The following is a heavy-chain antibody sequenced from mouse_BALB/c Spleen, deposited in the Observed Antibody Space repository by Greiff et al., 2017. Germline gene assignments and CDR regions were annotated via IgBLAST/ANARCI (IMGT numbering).Heavy chain of an antibody. CDR1: GYTFTSYY. CDR2: INPSNGGT. V-gene: IGHV1S81*02. J-gene: IGHJ2*01. CDR3: TRYYYGYVVDY. Sequence: VQLHQSGAELVKPGASVKLSCKASGYTFTSYYMSWVKQRPGQGLEWIGEINPSNGGTNFNEKFKSKATLTVDKSSSTAYMQLSSLTSEDSAVYYCTRYYYGYVVDYWGQGTTLTVSS. D-gene: IGHD1-2*01.